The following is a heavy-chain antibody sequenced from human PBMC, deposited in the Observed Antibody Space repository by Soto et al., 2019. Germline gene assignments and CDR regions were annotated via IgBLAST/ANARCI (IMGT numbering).Heavy chain of an antibody. CDR2: INPSGGST. Sequence: QVQLVQSGAEVKKPGASVKVSCKASGYTFTSYYMHWVRQAPGQGLEWMGIINPSGGSTSYAQKFQGRVTMTRDTSTSTVYMELSSLRSEDTAVYYCARDLTIFGVVTKGLEGTTGSFDYWGQGTLVTVSS. CDR1: GYTFTSYY. J-gene: IGHJ4*02. V-gene: IGHV1-46*01. D-gene: IGHD3-3*01. CDR3: ARDLTIFGVVTKGLEGTTGSFDY.